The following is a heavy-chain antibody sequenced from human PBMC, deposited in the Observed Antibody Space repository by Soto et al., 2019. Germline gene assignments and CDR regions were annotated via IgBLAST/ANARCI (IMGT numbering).Heavy chain of an antibody. Sequence: QVQLQQWGAGLLKPSETLSLTCAVYGGSFSGYYWSWIRQPPGKGLEWIGEINHSGSTNYNPSLKSRVTISXXTXKXXSSLKLSSVTAADTAVYYCARARPLIIVATTYLDYWGQGTLVTVSS. CDR2: INHSGST. V-gene: IGHV4-34*01. CDR1: GGSFSGYY. D-gene: IGHD5-12*01. J-gene: IGHJ4*02. CDR3: ARARPLIIVATTYLDY.